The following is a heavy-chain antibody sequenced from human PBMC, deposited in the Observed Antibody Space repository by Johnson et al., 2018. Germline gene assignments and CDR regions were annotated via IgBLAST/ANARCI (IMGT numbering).Heavy chain of an antibody. CDR2: ISNSGGTT. V-gene: IGHV3-64*01. CDR1: GFTFSYYG. CDR3: ERGYFSYHYMDV. Sequence: VQLQESGGGVVQPGRSLRLSCAASGFTFSYYGMHWVRHTPGKGLEFVSAISNSGGTTFYANSVKGRFTVSRENSKYMLYLQLGSLRAEDMAVYYCERGYFSYHYMDVWGKGTTVTVSS. J-gene: IGHJ6*03.